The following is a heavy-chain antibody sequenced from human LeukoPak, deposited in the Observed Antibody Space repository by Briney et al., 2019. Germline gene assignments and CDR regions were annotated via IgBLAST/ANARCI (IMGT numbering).Heavy chain of an antibody. CDR1: GGSISSYY. CDR3: ARTDSWFDP. V-gene: IGHV4-59*01. D-gene: IGHD3-22*01. CDR2: IYYSGST. J-gene: IGHJ5*02. Sequence: SETLSLTCTVSGGSISSYYWSWIRQPPGKGLEWIGYIYYSGSTNYNPSLKSRVTISVDTSKNQSSLKLSSVTAADTAVYYCARTDSWFDPWGQGTLVTVSS.